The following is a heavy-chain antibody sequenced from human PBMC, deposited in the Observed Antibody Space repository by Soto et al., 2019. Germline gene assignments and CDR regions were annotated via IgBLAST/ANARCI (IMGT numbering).Heavy chain of an antibody. CDR3: ASPGTILVY. Sequence: PGGSLRLSCAASGFTFSNAWMTWVRQAPGKGLEWVSYISSSGSTIYYADSVKGRFTISRDNAKNSLYLQMNSLRAEDTAVYYCASPGTILVYWGQGTLVTVSS. CDR1: GFTFSNAW. CDR2: ISSSGSTI. J-gene: IGHJ4*02. D-gene: IGHD2-2*02. V-gene: IGHV3-48*04.